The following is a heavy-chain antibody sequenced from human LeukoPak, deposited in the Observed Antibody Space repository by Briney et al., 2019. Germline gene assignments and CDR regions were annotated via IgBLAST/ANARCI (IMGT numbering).Heavy chain of an antibody. Sequence: GGSLRLSCAASGFTFSSHWRSWVRQAPGKGLEWVANIKQDGSEKYYVESVKGRFTISRDNAKNSLYLQMNSLRAEDTAVYYCARDYGDYGDYFDYWGQGTLVTVSS. CDR3: ARDYGDYGDYFDY. CDR1: GFTFSSHW. CDR2: IKQDGSEK. D-gene: IGHD4-17*01. V-gene: IGHV3-7*05. J-gene: IGHJ4*02.